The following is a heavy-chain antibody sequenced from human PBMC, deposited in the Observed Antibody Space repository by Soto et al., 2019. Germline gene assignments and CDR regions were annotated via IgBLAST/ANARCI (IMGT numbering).Heavy chain of an antibody. V-gene: IGHV1-18*01. CDR1: GYTFTSYG. Sequence: GASVKVSCKASGYTFTSYGISWVRQAPGQGLEWMGWISAYNGNTNYAQKLQGRVTMTTDTSTSTAYMELRSLRSDDTAVYYCARDVVVVAASMFVFDYWGQGTLVTVSS. CDR3: ARDVVVVAASMFVFDY. J-gene: IGHJ4*02. D-gene: IGHD2-15*01. CDR2: ISAYNGNT.